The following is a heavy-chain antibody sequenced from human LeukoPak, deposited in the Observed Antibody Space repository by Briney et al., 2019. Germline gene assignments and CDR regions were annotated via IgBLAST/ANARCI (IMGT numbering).Heavy chain of an antibody. CDR2: MNPDSDNT. CDR3: ARRNSGWRFEY. V-gene: IGHV1-8*03. CDR1: GYTLTSYH. J-gene: IGHJ4*02. Sequence: ASVKVSCKASGYTLTSYHITWVRQAPAQGLEWMGWMNPDSDNTGYAQKFQGRVTITRNTSISTAYLELSSLRSEDTAVYYCARRNSGWRFEYRGQGTLVTVSS. D-gene: IGHD6-19*01.